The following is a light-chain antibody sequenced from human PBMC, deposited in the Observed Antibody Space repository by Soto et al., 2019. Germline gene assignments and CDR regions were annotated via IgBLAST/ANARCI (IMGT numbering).Light chain of an antibody. V-gene: IGLV1-40*01. CDR1: SSNIGAGYD. CDR3: HCYDSSLSCYD. Sequence: QSVLTQPPSVSGATGQRVTISCTGGSSNIGAGYDVHWYQQLPGTAPKLLIYANTNRPSGVPDRFSGSKSGTSASLAITGLRAEDEADYYSHCYDSSLSCYDFGKGTKDTV. J-gene: IGLJ1*01. CDR2: ANT.